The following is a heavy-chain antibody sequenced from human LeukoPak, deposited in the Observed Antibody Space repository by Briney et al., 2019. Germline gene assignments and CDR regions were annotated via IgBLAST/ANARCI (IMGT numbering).Heavy chain of an antibody. D-gene: IGHD5-24*01. CDR1: GFTFSSSW. Sequence: GGSLRLSCAASGFTFSSSWMHWVRQAPGKGLEWVSGISPNGVITYYADSVKGRFTISRDNSKGTVYLQMNSLRPEDTAVYYCAKDDAWLQFGDWGRGTLVTVSS. CDR3: AKDDAWLQFGD. J-gene: IGHJ4*02. CDR2: ISPNGVIT. V-gene: IGHV3-23*01.